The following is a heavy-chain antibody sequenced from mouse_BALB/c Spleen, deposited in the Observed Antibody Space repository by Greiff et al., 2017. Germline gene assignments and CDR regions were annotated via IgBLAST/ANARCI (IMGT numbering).Heavy chain of an antibody. CDR3: AMAGWLLPAWFAY. J-gene: IGHJ3*01. Sequence: EVKLQESGPGLVKPSQSLSLTCTVTGYSITSDYAWNWIRQFPGNKLEWMGYISYSGSTSYNPSLKSRISITRDTSKNQFFLQLNSVTTEDTATYYCAMAGWLLPAWFAYWGQGTLVTVSA. CDR2: ISYSGST. V-gene: IGHV3-2*02. CDR1: GYSITSDYA. D-gene: IGHD2-3*01.